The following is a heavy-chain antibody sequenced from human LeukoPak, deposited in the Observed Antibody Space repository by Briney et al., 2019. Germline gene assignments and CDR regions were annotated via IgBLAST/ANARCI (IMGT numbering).Heavy chain of an antibody. Sequence: SETLSLTCIVSGYSINNGYYWSWIRQPAGRWLEWIGHIDSSGTTNYNPSLKSRVTMSTDPSKNQFSLKLSSVTAADTAIYYCARDAKYYYGSRTFFFYEHWGQGTLLTVSS. D-gene: IGHD3-10*01. CDR3: ARDAKYYYGSRTFFFYEH. J-gene: IGHJ4*02. CDR1: GYSINNGYY. V-gene: IGHV4-4*07. CDR2: IDSSGTT.